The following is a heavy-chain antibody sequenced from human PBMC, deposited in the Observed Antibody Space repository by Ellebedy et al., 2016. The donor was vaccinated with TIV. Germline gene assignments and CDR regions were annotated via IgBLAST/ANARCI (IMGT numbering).Heavy chain of an antibody. CDR2: INRSGTA. Sequence: SETLSLXCAVFGATFSDDFRSWIRQPPGKGLEWIGEINRSGTANYNPSLKGRVTIAADPSKKQFSLELRDVTAADTAVYYCAKGLPFKSWGQGMLVTVSS. CDR1: GATFSDDF. V-gene: IGHV4-34*01. CDR3: AKGLPFKS. J-gene: IGHJ4*02. D-gene: IGHD2/OR15-2a*01.